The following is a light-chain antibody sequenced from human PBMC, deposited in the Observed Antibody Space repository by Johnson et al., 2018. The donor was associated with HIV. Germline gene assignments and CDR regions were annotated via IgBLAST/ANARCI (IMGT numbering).Light chain of an antibody. CDR2: ENT. J-gene: IGLJ1*01. CDR3: GTWDSSLSAGGYV. CDR1: SSNIANKY. V-gene: IGLV1-51*02. Sequence: HSVLTQPPSVSAAPGQKVTISCSGSSSNIANKYVSWYQHLPGTAPKLLIYENTRRPSGIPDRFSGSKSGTSATLGITGLQAGDEADYYCGTWDSSLSAGGYVFGTGTKVTVL.